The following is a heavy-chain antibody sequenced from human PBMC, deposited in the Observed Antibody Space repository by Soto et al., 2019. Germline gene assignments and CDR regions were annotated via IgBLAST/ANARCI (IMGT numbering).Heavy chain of an antibody. D-gene: IGHD6-13*01. Sequence: PSETLSLTCTVSGGSISSGGYYWSWLRQHPGKGLEWIGYIYYSGSTYYNPSLKSRVTISVDTSKNQFSLKLSSVTAADTAVYYCALPIAAAGKNYYYGMDVWGQGTTVTVSS. J-gene: IGHJ6*02. CDR3: ALPIAAAGKNYYYGMDV. CDR2: IYYSGST. V-gene: IGHV4-31*03. CDR1: GGSISSGGYY.